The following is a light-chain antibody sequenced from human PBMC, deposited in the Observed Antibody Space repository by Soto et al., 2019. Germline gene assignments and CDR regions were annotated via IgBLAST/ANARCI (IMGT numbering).Light chain of an antibody. CDR3: AAWDDSLNGQV. CDR2: RNN. Sequence: QSVLTQPPSASGTPGQRVTISCSGSSSNIGSNTVNWYQQLPGTAPKLLIYRNNQRPSGVPDRFSGSKSGTSASLAISGLQYEDEADYYCAAWDDSLNGQVFGGGTKLTVL. CDR1: SSNIGSNT. V-gene: IGLV1-44*01. J-gene: IGLJ2*01.